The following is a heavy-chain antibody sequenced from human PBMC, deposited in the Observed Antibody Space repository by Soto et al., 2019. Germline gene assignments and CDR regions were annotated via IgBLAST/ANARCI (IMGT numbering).Heavy chain of an antibody. CDR1: GFTFDDYT. CDR3: WAAGPLGLRAAYY. Sequence: GGSLRLSCAASGFTFDDYTMHWVRQAPGKGLEWVSLISWDGGSTYYADSVKGRFTISRDNSKNSLYLQMNSLRTEDTALYYCWAAGPLGLRAAYYWGQGTLVTVSS. J-gene: IGHJ4*02. D-gene: IGHD6-13*01. V-gene: IGHV3-43*01. CDR2: ISWDGGST.